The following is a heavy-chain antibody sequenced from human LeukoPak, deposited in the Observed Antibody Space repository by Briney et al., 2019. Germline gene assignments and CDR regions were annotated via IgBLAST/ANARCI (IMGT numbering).Heavy chain of an antibody. CDR1: GFTFSSYT. CDR3: AKDKDYDILTGYSPYYFDY. V-gene: IGHV3-23*01. D-gene: IGHD3-9*01. CDR2: ISGSGGST. J-gene: IGHJ4*02. Sequence: GGSLRLSCAASGFTFSSYTMSWVRQDPGKRPEWVSSISGSGGSTYYADSVKGRFTISRDNSKNTLDLQMNGLRAEDTAVYYCAKDKDYDILTGYSPYYFDYWGQGTLVTVSS.